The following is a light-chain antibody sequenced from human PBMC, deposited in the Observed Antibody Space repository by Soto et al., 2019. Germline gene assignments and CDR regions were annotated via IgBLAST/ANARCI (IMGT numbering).Light chain of an antibody. V-gene: IGKV2-28*01. CDR2: LGS. J-gene: IGKJ1*01. CDR3: MQTLQTWT. CDR1: QSLLHSNGYNY. Sequence: DIVMTQSPLSLPVTPGEPASISCRSSQSLLHSNGYNYLDWYLQKPGQSPQLLIYLGSNRASAVSDWFRGRESGIDFILKISSVPSADVGRYYCMQTLQTWTTGQGTQV.